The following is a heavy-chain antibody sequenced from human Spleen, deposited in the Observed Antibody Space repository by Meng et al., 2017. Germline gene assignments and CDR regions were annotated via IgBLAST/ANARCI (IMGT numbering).Heavy chain of an antibody. CDR1: GGSISTRDW. CDR2: IYHSGRA. J-gene: IGHJ4*02. CDR3: ARNLVGSSLDY. Sequence: QGPVQESGPARAKLSGTLSITCAVSGGSISTRDWWTWVRQPAGKGLEWIGEIYHSGRANYIPTLKSRVTISVDKSKNQFSLDLRSVIAADTAVYFCARNLVGSSLDYWGQGTLVTVSS. V-gene: IGHV4-4*02. D-gene: IGHD1-14*01.